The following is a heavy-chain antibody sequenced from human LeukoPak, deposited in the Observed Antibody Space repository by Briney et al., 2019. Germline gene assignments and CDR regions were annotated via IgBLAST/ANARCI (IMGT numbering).Heavy chain of an antibody. D-gene: IGHD4-17*01. V-gene: IGHV4-61*01. CDR1: GGSVRSDSYY. J-gene: IGHJ4*02. CDR2: VYYSGST. CDR3: ATTYGDYSVD. Sequence: SETLSLTCTVSGGSVRSDSYYWSWIRQPPGKGLEWIGYVYYSGSTNYNPSLKSRVTISVDTSKNQFSLKLSSVTAADTAVYYCATTYGDYSVDWGQGTLVTVSS.